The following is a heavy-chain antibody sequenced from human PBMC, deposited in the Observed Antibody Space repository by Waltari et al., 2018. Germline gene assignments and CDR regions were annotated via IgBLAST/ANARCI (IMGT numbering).Heavy chain of an antibody. V-gene: IGHV1-2*02. D-gene: IGHD3-22*01. CDR3: ARGFNYYDSSGYSDFDY. CDR2: INPNSGGK. CDR1: GYTFTGYY. J-gene: IGHJ4*02. Sequence: QVQLVQSGAEVKKPGASVKVSCKASGYTFTGYYMHWVRQAPAQGLEWMGWINPNSGGKNYAQKFQGRVTMTRDTSISTAYMELSRLRSDDTAVYYCARGFNYYDSSGYSDFDYWGQGTLVTVSS.